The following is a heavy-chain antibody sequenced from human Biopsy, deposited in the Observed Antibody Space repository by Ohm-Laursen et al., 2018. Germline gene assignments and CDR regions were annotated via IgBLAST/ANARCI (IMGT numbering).Heavy chain of an antibody. D-gene: IGHD3-10*01. Sequence: SLRLCCSASGFTLSSYSMNWVRQTPGKGLEWVSTISSSSDNIYYVDSVKGRFTISRDNAKNSLYLQMNSLRAEDTAVYYCARSRGSSGIATIYYYGMDVWGQGTTVTVSS. V-gene: IGHV3-21*01. CDR2: ISSSSDNI. CDR3: ARSRGSSGIATIYYYGMDV. J-gene: IGHJ6*02. CDR1: GFTLSSYS.